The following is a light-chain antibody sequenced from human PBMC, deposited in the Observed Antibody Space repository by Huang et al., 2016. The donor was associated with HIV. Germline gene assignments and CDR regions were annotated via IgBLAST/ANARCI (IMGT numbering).Light chain of an antibody. CDR3: QKYNSAPRT. Sequence: DIQMTQSPSSLSASVGDSVTITCRASQDISNYLAWYQQKPGKVPKLLFYGSSTLQSGVPSRFSGSGSGTDFTLTISSLQPEDVATYYCQKYNSAPRTFGQGTKVEIK. V-gene: IGKV1-27*01. CDR2: GSS. J-gene: IGKJ1*01. CDR1: QDISNY.